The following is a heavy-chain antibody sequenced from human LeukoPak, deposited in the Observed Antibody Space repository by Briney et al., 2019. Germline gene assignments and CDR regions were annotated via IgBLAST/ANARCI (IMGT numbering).Heavy chain of an antibody. V-gene: IGHV4-38-2*02. CDR2: IYHSGST. CDR1: GYSISSGFY. Sequence: SETLSLTCTVSGYSISSGFYWGWIRQPPGKGLEWIGTIYHSGSTDYNPSLKSRVTISVDTSKNQFSLKLNSVTAADTAVYYCATTLIPSRTTNWFDPWGQGTLVTVSS. CDR3: ATTLIPSRTTNWFDP. D-gene: IGHD1-1*01. J-gene: IGHJ5*02.